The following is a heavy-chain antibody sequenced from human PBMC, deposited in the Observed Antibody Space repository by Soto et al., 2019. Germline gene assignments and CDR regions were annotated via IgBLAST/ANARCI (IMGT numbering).Heavy chain of an antibody. CDR3: ARRVGAWYYFDY. V-gene: IGHV3-21*01. Sequence: GGSLRLSCAASGFTFSSYSMNWVRQAPGKGLEWVSSISSSRSYIYYADSVKGRFTISRDNAKNSLYLQMNSLRAEDTAVYYCARRVGAWYYFDYWGQGTLVTVSS. D-gene: IGHD1-26*01. CDR2: ISSSRSYI. CDR1: GFTFSSYS. J-gene: IGHJ4*02.